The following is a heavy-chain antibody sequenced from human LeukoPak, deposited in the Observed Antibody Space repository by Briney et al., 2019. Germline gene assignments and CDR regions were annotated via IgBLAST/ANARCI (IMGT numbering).Heavy chain of an antibody. CDR3: ARVKRSLRYFEDGYYGMDV. J-gene: IGHJ6*04. CDR2: IKQDGSEK. V-gene: IGHV3-7*03. CDR1: GFTFSSYW. Sequence: GGSLRLSCAASGFTFSSYWMSWVRQAPGKGLEWVANIKQDGSEKYYVDSVKGRFTISRDNAKNSLYLQMNSLSAEDTAVYYCARVKRSLRYFEDGYYGMDVWGKGTTVTVSS. D-gene: IGHD3-9*01.